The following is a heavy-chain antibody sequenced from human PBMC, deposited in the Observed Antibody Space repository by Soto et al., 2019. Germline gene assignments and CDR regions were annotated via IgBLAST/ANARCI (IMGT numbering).Heavy chain of an antibody. V-gene: IGHV5-10-1*01. CDR3: ASNVDTAMEYYFDY. CDR1: GYSFTNYW. J-gene: IGHJ4*02. CDR2: IDPSDSYT. Sequence: GESLKISCKCSGYSFTNYWISWVRQMPGKGLEWMGRIDPSDSYTNYSPSFQGHVTISADKSISTAYLQWSSLKASDTAMYYCASNVDTAMEYYFDYWGQGTLVTVSS. D-gene: IGHD5-18*01.